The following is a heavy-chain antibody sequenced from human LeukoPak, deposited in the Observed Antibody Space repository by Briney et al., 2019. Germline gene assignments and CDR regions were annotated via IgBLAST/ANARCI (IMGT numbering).Heavy chain of an antibody. CDR2: IYYSGST. CDR1: GGSIGSYY. Sequence: SETLSLTCTVSGGSIGSYYWSWIRQPPGKGLEWIGYIYYSGSTNYNPSLKSRVTISVDTSKNQFSLKLSSVTAADTAVYYCARGGSAFDIWGQGTMVTVSS. CDR3: ARGGSAFDI. V-gene: IGHV4-59*01. D-gene: IGHD2-15*01. J-gene: IGHJ3*02.